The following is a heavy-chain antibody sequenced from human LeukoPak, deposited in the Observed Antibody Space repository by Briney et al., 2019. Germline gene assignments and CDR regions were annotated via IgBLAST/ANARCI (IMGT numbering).Heavy chain of an antibody. J-gene: IGHJ4*02. Sequence: SETLSLTCTVSGGSIGSSSYYWGWIRQPPGKGLEWIGSIYYSGSTYYNPSLKSRVTISVDTSMNQFSLKLSSVTAADTAVYYCARCVQQLPDYWGQGTLVTVSS. CDR2: IYYSGST. V-gene: IGHV4-39*01. CDR3: ARCVQQLPDY. CDR1: GGSIGSSSYY. D-gene: IGHD6-13*01.